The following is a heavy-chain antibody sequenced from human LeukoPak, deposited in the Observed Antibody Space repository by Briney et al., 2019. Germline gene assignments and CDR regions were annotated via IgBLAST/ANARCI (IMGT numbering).Heavy chain of an antibody. J-gene: IGHJ4*02. D-gene: IGHD3-22*01. Sequence: SETLSLTCTASGYSISSGYYWGWIRQPPGKGLEWIGSIYHSGSTYYNPSLKSRVTISVDTSKNQFSLKLSSVTAADTAVYYCARDRHPYYDSSGYSRGGLDYWGQGTLVTVSS. CDR2: IYHSGST. V-gene: IGHV4-38-2*02. CDR1: GYSISSGYY. CDR3: ARDRHPYYDSSGYSRGGLDY.